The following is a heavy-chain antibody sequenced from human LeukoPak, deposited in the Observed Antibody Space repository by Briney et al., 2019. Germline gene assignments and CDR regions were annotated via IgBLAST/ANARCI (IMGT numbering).Heavy chain of an antibody. Sequence: SETLPLTCTVSGGSISSSNYNWGWIRQPPGKGLEWIGSIYYSGSTYYNPSLMSRVTISVDTSKNQFSLKLNSVTAADTAVYYCARQPLYYDFWSGYSYFDYWGQGTLVTVSS. CDR2: IYYSGST. D-gene: IGHD3-3*01. CDR3: ARQPLYYDFWSGYSYFDY. J-gene: IGHJ4*02. CDR1: GGSISSSNYN. V-gene: IGHV4-39*01.